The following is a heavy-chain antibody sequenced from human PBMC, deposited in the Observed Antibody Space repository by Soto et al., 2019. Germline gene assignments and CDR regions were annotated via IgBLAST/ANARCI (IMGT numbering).Heavy chain of an antibody. V-gene: IGHV3-53*01. J-gene: IGHJ6*02. D-gene: IGHD4-17*01. CDR3: ARDPSTTGFYGLDV. CDR2: IYSGGVT. Sequence: AGGSLRLSCAASGFTVKNYQMNWVRQAPGKGLEWVSVIYSGGVTYYSDSVKGRFSITRDTYTNTLYLQMNNLRTEDTAMYYCARDPSTTGFYGLDVWGQGTTVTVSS. CDR1: GFTVKNYQ.